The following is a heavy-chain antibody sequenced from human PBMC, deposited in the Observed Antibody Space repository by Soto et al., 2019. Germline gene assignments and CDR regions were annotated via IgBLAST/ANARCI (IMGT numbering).Heavy chain of an antibody. CDR3: AGGWQSRGAMITVYY. CDR2: IIPIFGTA. V-gene: IGHV1-69*13. J-gene: IGHJ4*02. CDR1: GGTFSSYA. D-gene: IGHD4-4*01. Sequence: SVKVSCKASGGTFSSYAISWVRQAPGQGLEWMGGIIPIFGTANYAQKFQGRVAITADESTSTAYMELRSLRSEDTAVYYCAGGWQSRGAMITVYYWGQGTLVTVAS.